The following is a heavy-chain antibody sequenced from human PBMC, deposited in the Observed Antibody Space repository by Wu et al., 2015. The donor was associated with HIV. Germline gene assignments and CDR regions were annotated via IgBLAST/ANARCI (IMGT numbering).Heavy chain of an antibody. CDR3: ARDYCSGGFCHYFFDS. J-gene: IGHJ4*02. CDR1: GYTSTGHY. D-gene: IGHD2-15*01. V-gene: IGHV1-2*02. CDR2: MNPNSGGT. Sequence: QVRLVQSGAEVKKPGASVKVSCGTSGYTSTGHYTHWVRQAPGQRPEWMGWMNPNSGGTTFAPKFQGRVTMTRDTSTSTAYLELYSLRSDDTAVYFCARDYCSGGFCHYFFDSWGQGTLVTVSS.